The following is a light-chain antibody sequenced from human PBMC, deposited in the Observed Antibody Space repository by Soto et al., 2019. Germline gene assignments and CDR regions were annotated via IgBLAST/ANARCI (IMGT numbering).Light chain of an antibody. CDR1: QTIGDF. V-gene: IGKV1-5*01. CDR2: DAS. Sequence: IQMTPSPSTLSVSVGDTDTITCQASQTIGDFLAWYQQKPGKAPKLLIYDASSLETGVPSRFSGSGAETEFTLSISSLQPDDFATYYCQQYNVYPPTFGGGTKVDIK. J-gene: IGKJ4*01. CDR3: QQYNVYPPT.